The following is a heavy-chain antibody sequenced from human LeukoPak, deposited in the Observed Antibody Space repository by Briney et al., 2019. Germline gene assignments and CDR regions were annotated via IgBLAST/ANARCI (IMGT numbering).Heavy chain of an antibody. CDR1: GYTFSDYS. V-gene: IGHV3-21*01. D-gene: IGHD3-16*02. CDR2: ISRCGTYI. CDR3: VSGNDPDYVWGTYRLDAFDI. J-gene: IGHJ3*02. Sequence: GGSLRLSCAASGYTFSDYSVNWVRQVPGKGLEWVSSISRCGTYIYYADSVKGRFTISRDNAKNSLFLQMNSLRADHTAVYYCVSGNDPDYVWGTYRLDAFDIWGEGTMVNLSS.